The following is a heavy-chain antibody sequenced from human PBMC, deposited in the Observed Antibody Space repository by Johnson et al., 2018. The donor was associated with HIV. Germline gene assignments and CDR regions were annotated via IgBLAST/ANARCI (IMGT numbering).Heavy chain of an antibody. J-gene: IGHJ3*02. V-gene: IGHV3-30*19. CDR3: ARSVHDYSDYLWGRDAFDI. D-gene: IGHD4-11*01. CDR2: ISYDGSNK. Sequence: QVQLVESGGGVVQPGGSLRLSCAASGFTFSSYGMNWVRQAPGKGLEWVAVISYDGSNKYYADSVKGRFTISRDNSKNTLYLQMNNLRLGDTAVYYCARSVHDYSDYLWGRDAFDIWGQGTMVIVSS. CDR1: GFTFSSYG.